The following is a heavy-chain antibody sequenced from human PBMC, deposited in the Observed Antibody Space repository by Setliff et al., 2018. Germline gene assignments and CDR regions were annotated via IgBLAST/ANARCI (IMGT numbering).Heavy chain of an antibody. D-gene: IGHD5-18*01. Sequence: PSETLSLTCTVSGGSISSSSYYWGWIRQPPGKGLEWIGEINHSGSTNYNPSLKSRVTISVDTSKNQFSLKLSSVTAADTAVYYCARGGYSYGLGGFPLDYWGQGTLVTVSS. CDR2: INHSGST. V-gene: IGHV4-39*07. J-gene: IGHJ4*02. CDR3: ARGGYSYGLGGFPLDY. CDR1: GGSISSSSYY.